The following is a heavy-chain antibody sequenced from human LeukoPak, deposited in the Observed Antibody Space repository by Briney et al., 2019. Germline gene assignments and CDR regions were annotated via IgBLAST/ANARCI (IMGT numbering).Heavy chain of an antibody. CDR3: ARDMVRDYFDY. J-gene: IGHJ4*02. CDR2: IYYSGSA. V-gene: IGHV4-34*01. Sequence: PSETLSLTCAVYGGSFSGYYWSWIRQPPGKGLEWIGSIYYSGSAYYNPSLKSRVTISVDTSKNQFSLKLSSVTAADTAVYYCARDMVRDYFDYWGQGTLVTVSS. D-gene: IGHD3-10*01. CDR1: GGSFSGYY.